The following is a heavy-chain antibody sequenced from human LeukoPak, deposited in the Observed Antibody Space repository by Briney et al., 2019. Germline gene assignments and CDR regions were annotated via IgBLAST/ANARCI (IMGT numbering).Heavy chain of an antibody. CDR2: IFPSGST. J-gene: IGHJ4*02. V-gene: IGHV4-61*02. Sequence: PSETLSLTCTVSGGSIRSGHYYWSWIRQPAGKGLEWIGCIFPSGSTNYNPSLKSRVTISVDTSKNQFSLKLSSVTAADTAVYYCARLAGTVTPPNIDYWGQGTLVTVSS. CDR3: ARLAGTVTPPNIDY. CDR1: GGSIRSGHYY. D-gene: IGHD4-17*01.